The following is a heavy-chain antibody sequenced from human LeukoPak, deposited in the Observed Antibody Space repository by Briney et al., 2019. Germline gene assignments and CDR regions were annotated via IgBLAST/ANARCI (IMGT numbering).Heavy chain of an antibody. J-gene: IGHJ4*02. CDR1: GFTFSDYY. V-gene: IGHV3-11*06. Sequence: GGSLRLSCAASGFTFSDYYMSWIRQAPGKGLEWVSYISSSNSHTNYADTVKGRFTISRDNAKNSLYLQMNSLRAEDTAVYYCARDRKGYSSGWYDYWGQGTLVTVSS. D-gene: IGHD6-19*01. CDR3: ARDRKGYSSGWYDY. CDR2: ISSSNSHT.